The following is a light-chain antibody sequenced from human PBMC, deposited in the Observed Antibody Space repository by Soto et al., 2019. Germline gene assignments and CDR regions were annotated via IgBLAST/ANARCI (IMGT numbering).Light chain of an antibody. CDR3: QQSSSTPRT. Sequence: DIQMTQSPSSLSASVGDRVTITCRASQTVSSYVNWYQQKPGEAPKLLIYAASSLQSGVPSRFSGSGSGTYSTLTISNLQPEDLATYYCQQSSSTPRTFGQGTKVDIK. CDR2: AAS. CDR1: QTVSSY. V-gene: IGKV1-39*01. J-gene: IGKJ1*01.